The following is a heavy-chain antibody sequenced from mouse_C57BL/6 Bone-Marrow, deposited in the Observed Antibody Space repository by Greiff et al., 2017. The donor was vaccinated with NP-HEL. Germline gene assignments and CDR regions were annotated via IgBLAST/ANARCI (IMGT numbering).Heavy chain of an antibody. J-gene: IGHJ2*01. V-gene: IGHV1-22*01. Sequence: EVQLQQSGPELVKPGASVKMSCKASGYTFTDYNMHWVKQSHGKSLEWIGYINPNNGGTSYNQKFKGKATLTVNKSSSTAYMELRSLTSEDSAVYYCARWGSYGYYFDYWGQGTTLTVSS. CDR3: ARWGSYGYYFDY. D-gene: IGHD1-1*02. CDR2: INPNNGGT. CDR1: GYTFTDYN.